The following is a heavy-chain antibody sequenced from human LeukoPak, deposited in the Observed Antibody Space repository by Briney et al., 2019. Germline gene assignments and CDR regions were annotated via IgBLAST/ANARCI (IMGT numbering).Heavy chain of an antibody. J-gene: IGHJ4*02. Sequence: PGGSLRLSCAASGFTFSSYSMNWVRQAPGKGLEWVSSISSSSSYIYYADSVKGRFTISRDNAKNSLYLQMNSLRAEDTAVYYCARDDPLHLHFDYWGQGTLVTVSS. V-gene: IGHV3-21*01. CDR1: GFTFSSYS. CDR3: ARDDPLHLHFDY. CDR2: ISSSSSYI.